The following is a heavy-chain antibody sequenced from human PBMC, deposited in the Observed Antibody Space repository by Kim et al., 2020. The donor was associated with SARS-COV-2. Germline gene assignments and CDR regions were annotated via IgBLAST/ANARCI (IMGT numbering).Heavy chain of an antibody. CDR3: ARGSRQLVRGERAVGAYYGMDV. Sequence: SETLSLTCAVYGGSFSGYYWSWIRQPPGKGLEWIGEINHSGSTNYNPSLKSRVTISVDTSKNQFSLKLSSVTAADTAVYYCARGSRQLVRGERAVGAYYGMDVWGQGTTVTVSS. CDR2: INHSGST. V-gene: IGHV4-34*01. D-gene: IGHD6-13*01. J-gene: IGHJ6*02. CDR1: GGSFSGYY.